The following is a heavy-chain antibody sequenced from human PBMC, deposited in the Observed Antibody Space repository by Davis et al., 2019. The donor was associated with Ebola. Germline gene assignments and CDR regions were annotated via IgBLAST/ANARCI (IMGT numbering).Heavy chain of an antibody. CDR2: ISLDGSTQ. D-gene: IGHD3-10*01. V-gene: IGHV3-30*04. Sequence: PGGSLRLSCAASGLTFSSHPRHWVRQAPGKGLEWVAAISLDGSTQFYADAVKGRFTISRDTSENSLYLQMISLRVEDTAVYYCVREGTPHLDGFVMWGQGTMVTVSS. CDR3: VREGTPHLDGFVM. J-gene: IGHJ3*02. CDR1: GLTFSSHP.